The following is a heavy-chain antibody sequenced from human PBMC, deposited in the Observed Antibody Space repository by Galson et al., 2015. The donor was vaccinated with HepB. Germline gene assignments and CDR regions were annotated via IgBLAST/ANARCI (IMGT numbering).Heavy chain of an antibody. V-gene: IGHV1-8*01. Sequence: SVKVSCKASGYTFTSYDISWVRQATGQGLEWMGWMNPNSGNTGYAQKFQGRVTMTRNTSISTAYMELSSLRSEDTAVYYCARGTKYSSTGGIDPWGQGTLVTVSS. CDR1: GYTFTSYD. J-gene: IGHJ5*02. D-gene: IGHD2-2*01. CDR2: MNPNSGNT. CDR3: ARGTKYSSTGGIDP.